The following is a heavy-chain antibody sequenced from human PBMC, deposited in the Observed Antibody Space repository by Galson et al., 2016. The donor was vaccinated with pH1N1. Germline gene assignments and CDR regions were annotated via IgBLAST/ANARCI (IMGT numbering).Heavy chain of an antibody. J-gene: IGHJ4*02. Sequence: SVKVSCKASGNTFTDYDINWVRQGTGQGLEWMGWMNPNNDNTGYAQKFQGRVTMTRNTSISTAYMELSSLRSEDTAVYYCARGGYCSGGSCYDVFDYWGQGTLVTVS. CDR3: ARGGYCSGGSCYDVFDY. V-gene: IGHV1-8*01. D-gene: IGHD2-15*01. CDR2: MNPNNDNT. CDR1: GNTFTDYD.